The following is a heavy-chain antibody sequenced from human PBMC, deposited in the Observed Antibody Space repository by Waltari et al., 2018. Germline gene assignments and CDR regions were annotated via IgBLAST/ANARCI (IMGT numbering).Heavy chain of an antibody. CDR3: AREVVLERGIDV. Sequence: QVQLVQSGAEVKKPGSSVKVSCKASGGTFSSYTISWVRQAPGQGLEWMGRIIPILGIANYAQKFQGRVTITAEKSTSTACMELSSLRSEDTAVYYCAREVVLERGIDVWGQGTTVTVSS. CDR2: IIPILGIA. CDR1: GGTFSSYT. V-gene: IGHV1-69*08. D-gene: IGHD1-1*01. J-gene: IGHJ6*02.